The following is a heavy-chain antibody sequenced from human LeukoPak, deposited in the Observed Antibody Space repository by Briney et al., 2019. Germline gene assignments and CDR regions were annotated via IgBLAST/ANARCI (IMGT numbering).Heavy chain of an antibody. CDR3: ARGEKYYYDSSGADY. J-gene: IGHJ4*02. D-gene: IGHD3-22*01. CDR2: ISSSGSTI. CDR1: GFTFSDYY. Sequence: GGSLRLSCAASGFTFSDYYMSWIRQAPGNGLEWVSYISSSGSTIYYADSVKGRFTISRDNAKNSLYLQMNSLRAEDTAVYYCARGEKYYYDSSGADYWGQGTLVTVSS. V-gene: IGHV3-11*01.